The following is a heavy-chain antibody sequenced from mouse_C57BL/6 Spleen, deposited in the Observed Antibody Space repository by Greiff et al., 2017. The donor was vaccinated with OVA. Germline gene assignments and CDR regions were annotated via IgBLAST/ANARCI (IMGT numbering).Heavy chain of an antibody. V-gene: IGHV2-2*01. J-gene: IGHJ3*01. D-gene: IGHD2-4*01. CDR3: ARGTMRGSFAY. Sequence: VMLVESGPGLVQPSQSLSITCTVSGFSLTSYGVHWVRQSPGKGLEWLGVIWSGGSTDYNAAFISRLSISQDNSKSQVFFKMNSLQADDTAIYYCARGTMRGSFAYWGQGTLVTVSA. CDR2: IWSGGST. CDR1: GFSLTSYG.